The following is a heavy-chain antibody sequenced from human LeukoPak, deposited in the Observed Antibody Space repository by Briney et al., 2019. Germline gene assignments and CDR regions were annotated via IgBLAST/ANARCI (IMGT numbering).Heavy chain of an antibody. D-gene: IGHD2-2*01. V-gene: IGHV1-8*01. CDR3: ARAYCSSTSCYDSWFDP. CDR1: GYTFTSYD. CDR2: MNPNSGNT. Sequence: ASVKVSCKASGYTFTSYDINWVRQATGQGLEWMGWMNPNSGNTGYAQKFQGRVTMTRNTSISTAYMELGSLRSEDTAVYYCARAYCSSTSCYDSWFDPWGQGTLVTVSS. J-gene: IGHJ5*02.